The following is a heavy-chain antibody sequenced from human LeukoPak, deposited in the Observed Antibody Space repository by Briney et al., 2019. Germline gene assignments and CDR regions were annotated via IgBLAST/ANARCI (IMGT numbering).Heavy chain of an antibody. Sequence: SQTLSLTCTVSGDSVSIVSYYWAWIRQPPGKGLEWIANVYYSGSTYYNPSLKSRVAISVDTSKNQFSLTLRSVTAADTGVYFCASLVRGGSFYYYMDVWGRGTSVTVSS. V-gene: IGHV4-39*01. CDR2: VYYSGST. CDR1: GDSVSIVSYY. CDR3: ASLVRGGSFYYYMDV. D-gene: IGHD3-10*01. J-gene: IGHJ6*03.